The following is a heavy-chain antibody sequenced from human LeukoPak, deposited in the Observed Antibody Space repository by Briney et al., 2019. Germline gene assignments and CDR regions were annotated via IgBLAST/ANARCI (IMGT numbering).Heavy chain of an antibody. V-gene: IGHV3-7*01. CDR3: AIVGPWELQRVFEN. CDR2: VGRDGSEK. Sequence: GGSLRLSCAAPGLTLSDYRMASVRQVPGKGLEWVANVGRDGSEKNYVDSVEGRFTISRDNAKKYLDLEMNSLRVEDTALSYSAIVGPWELQRVFENWGQGTLVTVSS. D-gene: IGHD1-26*01. CDR1: GLTLSDYR. J-gene: IGHJ4*02.